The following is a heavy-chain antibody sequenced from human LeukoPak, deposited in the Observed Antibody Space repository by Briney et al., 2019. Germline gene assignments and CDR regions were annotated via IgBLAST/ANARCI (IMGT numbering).Heavy chain of an antibody. J-gene: IGHJ4*02. V-gene: IGHV1-69*13. Sequence: ASVKVSCKASGGTFSSYAISWVRQAPGQGLEWMGGIIPIFGTANYAQKFQGRVTITADESTSTAYMELNSLRAEDTAVYYCARGGRGLSFLTGTAYYFDYWGQGTLVTVSS. D-gene: IGHD1-7*01. CDR2: IIPIFGTA. CDR3: ARGGRGLSFLTGTAYYFDY. CDR1: GGTFSSYA.